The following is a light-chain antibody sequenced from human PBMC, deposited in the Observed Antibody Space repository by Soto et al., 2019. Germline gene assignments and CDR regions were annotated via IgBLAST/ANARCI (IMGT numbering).Light chain of an antibody. J-gene: IGLJ1*01. V-gene: IGLV2-11*01. CDR3: CSYVGSYYYV. CDR2: DVI. Sequence: QSVLTQPRSVSGSPGQSVTVSCIGTSSDVGGYNSVSWYQEHPGKAPKPMIYDVIKRPSGVPDRFSGSKSGNTASLTISGLLAEDEADYYCCSYVGSYYYVFGTGTKVTVL. CDR1: SSDVGGYNS.